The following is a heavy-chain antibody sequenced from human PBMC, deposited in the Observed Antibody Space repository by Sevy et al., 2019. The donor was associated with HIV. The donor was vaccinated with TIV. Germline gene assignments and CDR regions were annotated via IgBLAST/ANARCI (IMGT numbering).Heavy chain of an antibody. V-gene: IGHV3-49*03. CDR3: TRGRRVYADYGVDY. D-gene: IGHD4-17*01. CDR2: IRSEVYGGTT. CDR1: GFTFGEYS. J-gene: IGHJ4*02. Sequence: GGSLRLSCTASGFTFGEYSMSWFRQAPGKGLEWVSFIRSEVYGGTTEYAASVKGRFTISRDVSKSIAYLQMSSLKTEDTAVYYCTRGRRVYADYGVDYWGQGTLVTVSS.